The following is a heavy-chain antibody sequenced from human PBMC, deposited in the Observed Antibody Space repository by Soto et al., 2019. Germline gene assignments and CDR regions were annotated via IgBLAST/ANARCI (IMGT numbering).Heavy chain of an antibody. J-gene: IGHJ6*02. CDR1: GFTFSSYG. V-gene: IGHV3-33*01. CDR2: IWYDGSNK. D-gene: IGHD1-26*01. Sequence: QVQLVESGGGVVQPGRSLRLSCAASGFTFSSYGMHWVRQAPGKGLEWVAVIWYDGSNKYYADSVKGRFTISRDNSKNTLYLQMNSLRAEDTAVYYCARETPPQYRYSGSYVGYYYGMDVWGQGTTVTVSS. CDR3: ARETPPQYRYSGSYVGYYYGMDV.